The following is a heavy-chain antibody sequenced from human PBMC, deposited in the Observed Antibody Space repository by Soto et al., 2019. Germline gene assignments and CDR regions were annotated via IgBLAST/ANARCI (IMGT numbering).Heavy chain of an antibody. CDR2: INAGNGNT. J-gene: IGHJ5*02. V-gene: IGHV1-3*01. Sequence: ASVKVSCKASGYTFTSYSMHWVRQAPGQRLEWMGWINAGNGNTKYSQKFQGRVTITRDTSASTAYMELSSLRSEDTAVYYCASSRGRGSDYDFRSGYYTGGDWFDPWGQGTLVTVSS. CDR1: GYTFTSYS. D-gene: IGHD3-3*01. CDR3: ASSRGRGSDYDFRSGYYTGGDWFDP.